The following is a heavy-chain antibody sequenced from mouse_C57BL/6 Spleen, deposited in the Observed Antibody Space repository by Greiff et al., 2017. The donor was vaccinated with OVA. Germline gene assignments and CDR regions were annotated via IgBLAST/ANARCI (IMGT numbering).Heavy chain of an antibody. V-gene: IGHV5-17*01. Sequence: EVKLVESGGGLVKPGGSLKLSCAASGFTFSDYGMHWVRQAPEKGLEWVAYISSGSSTIYYADTVKGRFTISRDNAKNTLFLQMTSLRSEDTAMYYCARSSGYVLMDDWGQGTSVTVSS. CDR2: ISSGSSTI. D-gene: IGHD3-2*02. CDR1: GFTFSDYG. CDR3: ARSSGYVLMDD. J-gene: IGHJ4*01.